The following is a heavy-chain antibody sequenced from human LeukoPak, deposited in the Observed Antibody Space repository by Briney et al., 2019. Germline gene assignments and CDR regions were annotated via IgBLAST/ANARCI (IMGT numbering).Heavy chain of an antibody. CDR2: INPSGGST. CDR3: ARDPKDDTSGYYYFDY. J-gene: IGHJ4*02. V-gene: IGHV1-46*01. CDR1: GYTFTTYY. D-gene: IGHD3-22*01. Sequence: EASVKVSCKASGYTFTTYYMHWVRQAPGQGLEWMGIINPSGGSTIYAQKFQGRVTMTRDMSTSTVYMELSSLRSEDTAVYYCARDPKDDTSGYYYFDYWGQGTLVTVSS.